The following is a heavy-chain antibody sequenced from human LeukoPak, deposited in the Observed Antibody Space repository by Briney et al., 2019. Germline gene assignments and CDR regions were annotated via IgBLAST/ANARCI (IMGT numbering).Heavy chain of an antibody. CDR2: I. CDR3: ARRIFYYGSGSSRYYFDY. Sequence: IRYSPSFQGQVTISADKSISTAYLQWSSLKASDTAMYYCARRIFYYGSGSSRYYFDYWGQGTLVTVSS. D-gene: IGHD3-10*01. V-gene: IGHV5-51*01. J-gene: IGHJ4*02.